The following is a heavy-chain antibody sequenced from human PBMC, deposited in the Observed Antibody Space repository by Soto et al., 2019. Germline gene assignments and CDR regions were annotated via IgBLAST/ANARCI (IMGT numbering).Heavy chain of an antibody. Sequence: QVQLVQSGAEVKKPGASVKVSCRASGYTFTGYYLHWVRQAPGQGLEWMGWINPNSDATKYAQKFQGRVTMTGDTSISTAYMELSRLRTDDTAVYYCARARDLVSDLWGQGALVTVSS. CDR2: INPNSDAT. CDR1: GYTFTGYY. V-gene: IGHV1-2*02. CDR3: ARARDLVSDL. J-gene: IGHJ5*02.